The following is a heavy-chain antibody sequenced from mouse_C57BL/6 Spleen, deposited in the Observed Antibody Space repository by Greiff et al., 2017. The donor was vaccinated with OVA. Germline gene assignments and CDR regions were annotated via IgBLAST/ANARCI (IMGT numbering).Heavy chain of an antibody. CDR2: IWSDGST. Sequence: QVQLKESGPGLVAPSQSLSITCTVSGFSLTSYGVHWVRQPPGKGLEWLGVIWSDGSTTYNSAPKSRLSISKDNSKSQVFLKMNRLQADDTAMYYCARQGLYYFDYWGQGTTLTVSS. J-gene: IGHJ2*01. CDR1: GFSLTSYG. CDR3: ARQGLYYFDY. V-gene: IGHV2-6-1*01.